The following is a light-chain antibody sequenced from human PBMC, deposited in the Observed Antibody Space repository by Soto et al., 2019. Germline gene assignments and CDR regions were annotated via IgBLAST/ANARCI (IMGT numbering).Light chain of an antibody. CDR2: KAS. CDR1: QSIGTW. CDR3: QTYNNYRFT. V-gene: IGKV1-5*03. Sequence: DIQMTQSPSTLSASVGDRVTITCRASQSIGTWLAWYQQKPGKAPKLLIYKASNLESGVPSRLSGSESGTEFTLTISSLQPNDFATYHCQTYNNYRFTFGPGTKEDMK. J-gene: IGKJ3*01.